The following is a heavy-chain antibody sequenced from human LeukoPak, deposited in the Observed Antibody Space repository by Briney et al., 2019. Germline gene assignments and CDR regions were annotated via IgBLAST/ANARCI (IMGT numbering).Heavy chain of an antibody. CDR3: ARGAATGPTLGLDY. Sequence: GGSLRLSCVASGFTVSSNYMTWVRQAPGKGLEWVSVIYTGGTPYYADSVKGRFTISRDISKNTVYLQMNSLRVEDTAVYYCARGAATGPTLGLDYWGQGTLVTVSS. J-gene: IGHJ4*02. CDR2: IYTGGTP. V-gene: IGHV3-53*01. CDR1: GFTVSSNY. D-gene: IGHD6-13*01.